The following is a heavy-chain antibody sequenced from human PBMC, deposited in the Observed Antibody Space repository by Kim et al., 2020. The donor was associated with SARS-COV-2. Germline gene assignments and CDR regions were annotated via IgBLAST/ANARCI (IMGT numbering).Heavy chain of an antibody. CDR3: TRGGGYDSFDY. CDR1: GFTFSSYW. J-gene: IGHJ4*02. V-gene: IGHV3-74*01. CDR2: ITSDGTST. D-gene: IGHD5-12*01. Sequence: GGSLRLSCAASGFTFSSYWMHWVRQAPGKGLVWVSRITSDGTSTSYADSVKGRFTISRDNAKNTLYLQMNSLGAEDTAVYYCTRGGGYDSFDYWGQGTLVTVSS.